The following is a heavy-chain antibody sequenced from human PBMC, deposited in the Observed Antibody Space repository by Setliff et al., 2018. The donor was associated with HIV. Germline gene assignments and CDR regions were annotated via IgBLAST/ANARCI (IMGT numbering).Heavy chain of an antibody. Sequence: SETLSLTCTVSGGSFSSGQYYWTWIRQPAGKGLEWIGRIYTSGRTNYNPSLKSRVTISIDMSKNQFSLRLSSVTAADTAVYYCARADSSDFPEKFKWFDPWGQGTLVTVSS. J-gene: IGHJ5*02. CDR1: GGSFSSGQYY. CDR3: ARADSSDFPEKFKWFDP. CDR2: IYTSGRT. V-gene: IGHV4-61*02. D-gene: IGHD3-22*01.